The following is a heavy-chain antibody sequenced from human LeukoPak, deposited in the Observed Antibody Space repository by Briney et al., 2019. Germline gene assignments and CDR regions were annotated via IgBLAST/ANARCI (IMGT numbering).Heavy chain of an antibody. J-gene: IGHJ4*02. Sequence: ASVKVSFTASGYTFTGYYMHWVRQAPGQGLEWMGWINPNSGGTNYAQKFQGWVTMTRDTSISTAYMELSRLRSDDTAVYYCARDLKNSGDYFDYWGQGTLVTVSS. V-gene: IGHV1-2*04. CDR2: INPNSGGT. D-gene: IGHD6-25*01. CDR3: ARDLKNSGDYFDY. CDR1: GYTFTGYY.